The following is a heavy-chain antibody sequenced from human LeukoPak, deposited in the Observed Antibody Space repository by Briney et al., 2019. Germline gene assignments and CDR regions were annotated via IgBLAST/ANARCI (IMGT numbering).Heavy chain of an antibody. J-gene: IGHJ4*02. CDR2: INPSGGST. D-gene: IGHD3-22*01. CDR1: GYTFTSYY. V-gene: IGHV1-46*01. CDR3: ARGSLVYYYDSSGYTDY. Sequence: SVKVSCKASGYTFTSYYMHWVRQAPGQGLEWMGIINPSGGSTSYAQKFQGRVTMTRDTSTSPVYMELSSLRSEDTAVYYCARGSLVYYYDSSGYTDYWGQGTLVTVSS.